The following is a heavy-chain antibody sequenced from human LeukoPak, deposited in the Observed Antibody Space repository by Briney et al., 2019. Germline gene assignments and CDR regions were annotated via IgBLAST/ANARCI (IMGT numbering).Heavy chain of an antibody. V-gene: IGHV3-30*02. D-gene: IGHD3-9*01. CDR1: GFTFSSYG. Sequence: PGGSLRLSCAASGFTFSSYGMHWVRQAPGKGLEWVAFIRYDGSNKYYADSVKGRFTISRDNSKNTLYLQMNSLRAEDTAVYYCAKVEPHYDILTGYYIDYWGQGTLVTVSS. J-gene: IGHJ4*02. CDR2: IRYDGSNK. CDR3: AKVEPHYDILTGYYIDY.